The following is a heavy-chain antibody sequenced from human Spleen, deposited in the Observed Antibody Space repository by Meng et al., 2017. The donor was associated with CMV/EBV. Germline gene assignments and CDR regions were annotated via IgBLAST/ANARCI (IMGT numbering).Heavy chain of an antibody. V-gene: IGHV1-69*05. CDR2: ILPFFGTP. J-gene: IGHJ4*02. D-gene: IGHD2-2*01. Sequence: YSISWVRQAPGQGLEWMGGILPFFGTPNYAQKFQGRITITTDESMTTAFMELTSLRHDDAAVYYCGRAGDLHDDEYCSSASCYRIDYWGQGTLVTVSS. CDR1: YS. CDR3: GRAGDLHDDEYCSSASCYRIDY.